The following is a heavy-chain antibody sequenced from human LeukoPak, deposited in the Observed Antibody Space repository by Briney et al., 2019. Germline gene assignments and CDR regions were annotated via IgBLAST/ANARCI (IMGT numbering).Heavy chain of an antibody. CDR2: ISWNGGST. CDR3: ARGSGSYSTYFDF. Sequence: GGSLRLSCAASGFRFDDYGMTWVRQAPGEGLEWVSGISWNGGSTGYVDSVKGRFTISRDNAKNSLYLQMNSLRGEDTALYYCARGSGSYSTYFDFWGQGTLVTVSS. V-gene: IGHV3-20*04. D-gene: IGHD3-10*01. CDR1: GFRFDDYG. J-gene: IGHJ4*02.